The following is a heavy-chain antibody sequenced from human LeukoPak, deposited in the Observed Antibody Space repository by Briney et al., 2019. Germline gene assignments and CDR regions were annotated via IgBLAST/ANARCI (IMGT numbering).Heavy chain of an antibody. CDR1: GFTFSNAW. CDR3: TALYVSPLDY. D-gene: IGHD5/OR15-5a*01. V-gene: IGHV3-15*01. J-gene: IGHJ4*02. CDR2: IKSKTDGGTT. Sequence: GGSLRLSCAVSGFTFSNAWMSWVRQAPGKGLECVGRIKSKTDGGTTDYAAPVKGRFTISRDESKNTLYLQMNSLKTEDTAVYYCTALYVSPLDYWGQGTLVTVSS.